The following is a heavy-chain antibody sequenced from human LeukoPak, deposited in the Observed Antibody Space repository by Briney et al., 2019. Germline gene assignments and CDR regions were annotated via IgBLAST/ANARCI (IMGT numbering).Heavy chain of an antibody. CDR2: INHSGST. Sequence: PSETLSLTCAVYGGSFSGYYWSWIRQPPGKGLEWIGEINHSGSTNYNPSLKSRVTISVDTSKNQSSLKLSSVTAADTAVYYCARQFPYGGNSVGCRMDVWGKGTTVTVSS. V-gene: IGHV4-34*01. J-gene: IGHJ6*04. CDR3: ARQFPYGGNSVGCRMDV. CDR1: GGSFSGYY. D-gene: IGHD4-23*01.